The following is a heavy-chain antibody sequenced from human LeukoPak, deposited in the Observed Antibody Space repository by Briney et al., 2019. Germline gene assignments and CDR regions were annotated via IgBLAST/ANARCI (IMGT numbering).Heavy chain of an antibody. CDR1: GGSINSYF. D-gene: IGHD3-10*01. CDR3: ARGTSMVRGVRDDAFDI. CDR2: IYTGGST. Sequence: PSETLSLTCTVSGGSINSYFWTWIRQPAGKGLEWIGRIYTGGSTNYNPSLKSRVTMSVDTSKNQFSLKLSSVTAADTAVFYCARGTSMVRGVRDDAFDIWGQGTMVTVSS. V-gene: IGHV4-4*07. J-gene: IGHJ3*02.